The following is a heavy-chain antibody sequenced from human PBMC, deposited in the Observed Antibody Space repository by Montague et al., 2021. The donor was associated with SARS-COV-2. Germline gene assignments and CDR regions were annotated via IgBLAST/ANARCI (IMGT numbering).Heavy chain of an antibody. CDR1: GFTFSSFT. J-gene: IGHJ5*02. D-gene: IGHD4-17*01. CDR3: TGADNYGS. Sequence: SLRLSCAASGFTFSSFTMSWVRLAPGKGLEWVSTISGSGGSTWYADSVKGRFTISRDNSKSTLFLQMNSLRAEDTALYYCTGADNYGSWSRGTLVTVSS. V-gene: IGHV3-23*01. CDR2: ISGSGGST.